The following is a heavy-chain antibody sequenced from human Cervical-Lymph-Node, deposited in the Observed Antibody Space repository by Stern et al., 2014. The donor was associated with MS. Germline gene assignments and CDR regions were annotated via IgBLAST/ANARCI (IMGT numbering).Heavy chain of an antibody. J-gene: IGHJ4*02. CDR3: ARGAGVFDS. D-gene: IGHD6-19*01. V-gene: IGHV4-39*02. CDR1: GGSIGRSSYY. CDR2: IFYTGST. Sequence: VQLQESGPGLVKPSETLSLTCTVSGGSIGRSSYYWGWIRQPPGKGLEWIGNIFYTGSTFYDPSLKSRVTIYGATPNNHLSLSLTSVTAADTAVYYCARGAGVFDSWGQGTLVTVSP.